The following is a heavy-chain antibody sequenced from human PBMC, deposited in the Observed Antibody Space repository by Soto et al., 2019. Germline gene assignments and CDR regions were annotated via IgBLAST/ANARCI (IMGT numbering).Heavy chain of an antibody. V-gene: IGHV2-5*02. Sequence: SGPTLVNPTQTLTLTCVFSGFSLNTGGVTVGWVRQPPGKALEWVALIYWDDGKRYSPSLKSRLTITKETSRNQVVLTMTNVDPEDTATYFCAHSPAPRVYFQHWGEGTLVTVSS. CDR1: GFSLNTGGVT. J-gene: IGHJ1*01. CDR3: AHSPAPRVYFQH. CDR2: IYWDDGK. D-gene: IGHD3-10*01.